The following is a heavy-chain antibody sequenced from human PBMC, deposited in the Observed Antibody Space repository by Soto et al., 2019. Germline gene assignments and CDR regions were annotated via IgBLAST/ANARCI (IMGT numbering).Heavy chain of an antibody. CDR2: ISYDGSNK. CDR3: ARSAGSSDLDY. J-gene: IGHJ4*02. Sequence: GSLRLSCAASGFTFSSYGMHWVRQAPGKGLEWVAVISYDGSNKYYADSVKGRFTISRDNAKNTLYLQMNSLRAEDTAVYYCARSAGSSDLDYWGQGTLVTVSS. D-gene: IGHD2-2*01. CDR1: GFTFSSYG. V-gene: IGHV3-30*03.